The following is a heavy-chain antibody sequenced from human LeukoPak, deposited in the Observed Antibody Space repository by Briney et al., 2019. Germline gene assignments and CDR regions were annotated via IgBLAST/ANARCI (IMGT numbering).Heavy chain of an antibody. CDR3: ARDQAAGTGFFGFDY. D-gene: IGHD6-13*01. Sequence: ASVKVPCKASGYTFTSYGISWVRQAPGQGLEWMGWISAYNGNTNYAQKLQGRVTMTTDTSTGTAYMELRSLRSDDTAVYYCARDQAAGTGFFGFDYWGQGTLVTVSS. V-gene: IGHV1-18*01. CDR1: GYTFTSYG. J-gene: IGHJ4*02. CDR2: ISAYNGNT.